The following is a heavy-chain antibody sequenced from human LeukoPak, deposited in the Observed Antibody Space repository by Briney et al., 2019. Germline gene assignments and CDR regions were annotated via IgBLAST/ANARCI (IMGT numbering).Heavy chain of an antibody. V-gene: IGHV6-1*01. CDR3: ARDDKDGYIDY. Sequence: SRTLSLTCAFSGDSVSSNSAAWNSIRQSPSRGLEWLGRTYYRSKWKNDYAVSVKSRITINPDTSKNQFSLQVNSVTPEDTAVYYCARDDKDGYIDYWGQGTLVTVSS. J-gene: IGHJ4*02. D-gene: IGHD5-24*01. CDR1: GDSVSSNSAA. CDR2: TYYRSKWKN.